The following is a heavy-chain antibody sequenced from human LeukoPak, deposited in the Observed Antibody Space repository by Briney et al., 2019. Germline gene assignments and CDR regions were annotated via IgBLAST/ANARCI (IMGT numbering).Heavy chain of an antibody. CDR2: INHSGST. CDR1: GGSFSGYY. V-gene: IGHV4-34*01. CDR3: ARGRTVVTPGYFQH. J-gene: IGHJ1*01. Sequence: SETLSLTCAVYGGSFSGYYWSWIRQPPGKGLEWIGEINHSGSTNYNPSLKSRVTISVDTSKNQFSLKLSSVTAADAAVYYCARGRTVVTPGYFQHWGQGTLVTVSS. D-gene: IGHD4-23*01.